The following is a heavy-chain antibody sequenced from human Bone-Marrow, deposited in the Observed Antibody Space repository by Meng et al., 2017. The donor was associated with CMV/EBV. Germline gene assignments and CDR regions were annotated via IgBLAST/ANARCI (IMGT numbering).Heavy chain of an antibody. D-gene: IGHD1-26*01. CDR2: LRQDGSQM. Sequence: GESLKISCAASGFTFSDYYMSWIRQAPGKGLEWVANLRQDGSQMFYVDSVKGRFTISRDNAKNSLYLQMNSLRVEDTAVYYCARVGVVVVGAGDYWGQGTLVTVSS. CDR1: GFTFSDYY. V-gene: IGHV3-7*01. CDR3: ARVGVVVVGAGDY. J-gene: IGHJ4*02.